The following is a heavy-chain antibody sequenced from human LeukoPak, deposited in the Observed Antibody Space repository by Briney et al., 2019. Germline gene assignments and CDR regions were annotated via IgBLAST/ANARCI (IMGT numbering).Heavy chain of an antibody. CDR2: ISDDGTNR. V-gene: IGHV3-30*03. D-gene: IGHD3-22*01. CDR3: VIDMFDYDSPYFDY. J-gene: IGHJ4*02. Sequence: GGSPRHSRAVSGFTFSTYLMHPVPPAPGEGVEWGALISDDGTNRYGDSMKGRFTISRANSENTVYLQMNSLRAEDTAVYYCVIDMFDYDSPYFDYWGQGSLVTVSS. CDR1: GFTFSTYL.